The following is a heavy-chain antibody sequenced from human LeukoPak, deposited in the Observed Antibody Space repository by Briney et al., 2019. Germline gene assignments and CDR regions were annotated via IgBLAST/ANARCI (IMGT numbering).Heavy chain of an antibody. CDR3: ARVFTYYYDSSGYFGSYFDY. CDR1: GSTFTGYY. CDR2: INPNSGGT. J-gene: IGHJ4*02. V-gene: IGHV1-2*02. D-gene: IGHD3-22*01. Sequence: EASVKVSCKASGSTFTGYYMHWVRQAPGQGLEWMGWINPNSGGTNYAQKFQGRVTMTRDTSISTAYMELSRLRSDDTAVYYCARVFTYYYDSSGYFGSYFDYWGQGTLVTVSS.